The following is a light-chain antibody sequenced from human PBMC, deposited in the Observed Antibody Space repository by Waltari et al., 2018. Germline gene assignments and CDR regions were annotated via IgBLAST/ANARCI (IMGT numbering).Light chain of an antibody. V-gene: IGKV1-5*03. CDR2: RAS. CDR3: QQYRTPPWT. J-gene: IGKJ1*01. CDR1: ENIDNW. Sequence: EIQMTQSPSPMSASVGDRVPITCRASENIDNWLAWYQQKPGKAPKLLIQRASTLESGVSSRFSGSGSGTEFTLTISSLQPDDFATYSCQQYRTPPWTFGQGTKVEI.